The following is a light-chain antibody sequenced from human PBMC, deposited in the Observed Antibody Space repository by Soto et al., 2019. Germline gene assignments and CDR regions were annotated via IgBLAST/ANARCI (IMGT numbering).Light chain of an antibody. Sequence: QSALTQPASVSGSPGQSITISCTGTSSDVGGYNYVSWYQQHPGKAPKLMIYEVTNRPSGVSNRFSGSKSGNTASLTIFGLQAEDEADYYCSSYTSSSTPVFAGGTKLTVL. CDR3: SSYTSSSTPV. CDR1: SSDVGGYNY. V-gene: IGLV2-14*01. J-gene: IGLJ3*02. CDR2: EVT.